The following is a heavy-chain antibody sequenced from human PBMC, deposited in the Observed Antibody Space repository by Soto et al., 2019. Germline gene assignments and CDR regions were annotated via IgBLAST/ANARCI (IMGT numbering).Heavy chain of an antibody. Sequence: EVQLVESGGGLVQPGGSLRLSCAASGFTVSSNYMSWVRQAPGKGLEWVSVIYSGGSTYYADSVKGRFTISRDNSKNTLYLQMNSLRAEDTAVYYCARDVKWGVWGMDVWGQGTTVTVSS. J-gene: IGHJ6*02. V-gene: IGHV3-66*01. CDR2: IYSGGST. CDR3: ARDVKWGVWGMDV. CDR1: GFTVSSNY. D-gene: IGHD1-26*01.